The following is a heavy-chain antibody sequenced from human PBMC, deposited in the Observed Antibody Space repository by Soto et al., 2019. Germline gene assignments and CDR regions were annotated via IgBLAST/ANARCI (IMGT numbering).Heavy chain of an antibody. V-gene: IGHV6-1*01. CDR2: TYYRSQWYN. CDR1: GDSVSSNTVA. J-gene: IGHJ4*02. D-gene: IGHD2-21*02. Sequence: SQTLSLTCAISGDSVSSNTVAWNWIRQSPSRGLEWLGRTYYRSQWYNDYAVSLKSRITINPDTSKNQFSLQLNSVSPEDTAVYYCARDKSVTASFDYWGQGTLVTGSS. CDR3: ARDKSVTASFDY.